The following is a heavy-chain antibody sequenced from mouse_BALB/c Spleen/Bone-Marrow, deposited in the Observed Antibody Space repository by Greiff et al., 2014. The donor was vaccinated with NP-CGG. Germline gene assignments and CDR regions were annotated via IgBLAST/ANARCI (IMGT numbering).Heavy chain of an antibody. J-gene: IGHJ4*01. Sequence: DVKLVESGGDLVKPGGSLKLSCAASRFTFSDFYMFWFRQTPEKRLEWVATISDGGTYTYYPDSVKGRFTISRDNAKNNLYLQMSSLKSEDTAMYYCARSGERYGAMDYWGQGTSVTVSS. CDR1: RFTFSDFY. V-gene: IGHV5-4*02. CDR2: ISDGGTYT. CDR3: ARSGERYGAMDY. D-gene: IGHD1-1*02.